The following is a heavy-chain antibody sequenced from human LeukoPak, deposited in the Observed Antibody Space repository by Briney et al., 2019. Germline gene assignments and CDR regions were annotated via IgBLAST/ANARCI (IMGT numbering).Heavy chain of an antibody. V-gene: IGHV1-69*13. D-gene: IGHD2-2*01. CDR3: ASAIVVVPAARHGGAFDI. J-gene: IGHJ3*02. CDR1: GGTFSSYA. Sequence: ASVKVSCTASGGTFSSYAISWVRQAPGQGLEWMGGIIPIFGTANYAQKFQGRVTITADESTSTAYMELSSLRSEDTAVYYCASAIVVVPAARHGGAFDIWGQGTMVTVSS. CDR2: IIPIFGTA.